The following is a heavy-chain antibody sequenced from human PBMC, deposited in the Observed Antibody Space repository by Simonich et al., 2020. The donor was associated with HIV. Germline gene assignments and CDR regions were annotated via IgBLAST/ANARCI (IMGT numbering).Heavy chain of an antibody. CDR2: INHTGST. CDR1: GGSFSGYY. Sequence: QVQLQQWGAGLLKPSETLSLTCAVYGGSFSGYYWSWSRRPPGKGLAWIGEINHTGSTNYNPSLKSRVTLSVDTSKNQFSLKLSSVTAADTAVYYCARGFYQRLYYFDYWGQGTLVTVSS. J-gene: IGHJ4*02. CDR3: ARGFYQRLYYFDY. V-gene: IGHV4-34*01. D-gene: IGHD2-2*01.